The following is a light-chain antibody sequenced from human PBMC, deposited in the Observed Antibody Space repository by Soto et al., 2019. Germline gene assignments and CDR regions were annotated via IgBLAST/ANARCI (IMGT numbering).Light chain of an antibody. CDR1: SSDIGAYNY. Sequence: QSALTQPASVSGSPGQSITISCTGTSSDIGAYNYVSWYQQHPGKTPKLMIYEVNNRPSGVSNRFSGSKSGNAASLTITGLQAEGEADYYRSSYSYPSGSPLVLFDGGTKLSVL. CDR2: EVN. V-gene: IGLV2-14*03. J-gene: IGLJ2*01. CDR3: SSYSYPSGSPLVL.